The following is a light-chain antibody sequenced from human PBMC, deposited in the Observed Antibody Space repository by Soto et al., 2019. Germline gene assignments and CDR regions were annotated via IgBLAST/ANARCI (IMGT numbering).Light chain of an antibody. J-gene: IGKJ1*01. V-gene: IGKV1-5*03. CDR1: QSISSW. CDR2: KAS. CDR3: QQYNSYSL. Sequence: DIQMTQSPSTLSASVGDRVTITCRASQSISSWLAWYQQKPGKAPKLLIYKASSLESGVPSRFSGSGSGTEFTLTISSLQPYDFATYYCQQYNSYSLFGQGTKVEIK.